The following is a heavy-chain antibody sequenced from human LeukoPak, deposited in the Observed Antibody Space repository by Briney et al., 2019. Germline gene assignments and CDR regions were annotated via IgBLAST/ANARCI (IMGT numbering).Heavy chain of an antibody. J-gene: IGHJ4*02. CDR1: GFTFSSYA. V-gene: IGHV3-23*01. Sequence: GGSLRLSCAASGFTFSSYAMSWVRQAPGKGLEWVSAISGSGGSTYYADSVKGRFTISRDNSKNTLYLQMYSLRAEDTAVYYCARDDPHYDILTGYYPIDSWGQGTLVTVSS. CDR2: ISGSGGST. D-gene: IGHD3-9*01. CDR3: ARDDPHYDILTGYYPIDS.